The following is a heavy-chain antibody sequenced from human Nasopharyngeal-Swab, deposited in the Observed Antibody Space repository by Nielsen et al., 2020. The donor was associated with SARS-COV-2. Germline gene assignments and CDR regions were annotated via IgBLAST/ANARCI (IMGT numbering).Heavy chain of an antibody. Sequence: ASVKVSCKASGYTFTGHNMHWVRQAPGQGLEWMAIFDPRGDSTSHAQKFQGRLTMTTDTTTSTVYMELSSLRPEDAAVYYCARDSDNWAIDYWGQGTLVTVSS. CDR2: FDPRGDST. CDR1: GYTFTGHN. CDR3: ARDSDNWAIDY. V-gene: IGHV1-46*01. J-gene: IGHJ4*02. D-gene: IGHD1-1*01.